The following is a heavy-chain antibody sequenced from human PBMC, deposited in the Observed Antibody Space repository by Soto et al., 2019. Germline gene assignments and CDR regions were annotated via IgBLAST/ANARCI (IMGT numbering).Heavy chain of an antibody. CDR1: GFTFSSDW. V-gene: IGHV3-7*03. Sequence: EVQLVESGGGFVQPGGSLILSCAASGFTFSSDWMSWVRQAPVKGLEWVANIKQDGSEKYYVDSVKGRFTISRDNSKNSLDLQMNSLRAEDTAVYYCARDDDFWSGDFIWGQGTLVTVSS. J-gene: IGHJ4*02. D-gene: IGHD3-3*01. CDR3: ARDDDFWSGDFI. CDR2: IKQDGSEK.